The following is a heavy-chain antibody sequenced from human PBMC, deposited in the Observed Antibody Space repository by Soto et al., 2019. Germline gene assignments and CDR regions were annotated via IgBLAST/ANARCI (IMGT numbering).Heavy chain of an antibody. CDR3: ARDSGLIRGSYGVDV. J-gene: IGHJ6*02. V-gene: IGHV3-53*01. CDR2: IYRSGAI. Sequence: PGGSLRLSCAASGFTVTTNYMTWVRQAPGKGLDWVSVIYRSGAIYYPDSVRGRFTASRDYSHNTLYLQMDSLRVEDTAVYYCARDSGLIRGSYGVDVWGPGTTVTGS. D-gene: IGHD3-10*01. CDR1: GFTVTTNY.